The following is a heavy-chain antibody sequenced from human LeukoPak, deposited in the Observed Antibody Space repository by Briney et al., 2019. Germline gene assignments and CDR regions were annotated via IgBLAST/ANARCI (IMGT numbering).Heavy chain of an antibody. Sequence: PSETLSLTCNVSGGSISSSSYYWGWIRQPPGKGLELIGNIYYSGTTYYNPSLKSRVTISVDTSKKQFSLKLRSVTAADTAVYYCARHEWGITNAFDIWGQGTMVTVSS. J-gene: IGHJ3*02. CDR3: ARHEWGITNAFDI. CDR2: IYYSGTT. D-gene: IGHD1-14*01. CDR1: GGSISSSSYY. V-gene: IGHV4-39*01.